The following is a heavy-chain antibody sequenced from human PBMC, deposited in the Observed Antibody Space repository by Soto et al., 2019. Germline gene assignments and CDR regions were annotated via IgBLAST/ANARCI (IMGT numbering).Heavy chain of an antibody. Sequence: QVQLVQSGAEVKNPGASVKVSCKASGYTFTRYGIGWARQAPGQGLEWMGWINTYNGNTNYAQNVQGRVTLTTDTSTSTAYMELRSLRSNDTAIYYCAMGDVYGTPSPEDGWGQGATVIVSS. CDR3: AMGDVYGTPSPEDG. J-gene: IGHJ6*02. D-gene: IGHD3-16*01. V-gene: IGHV1-18*01. CDR2: INTYNGNT. CDR1: GYTFTRYG.